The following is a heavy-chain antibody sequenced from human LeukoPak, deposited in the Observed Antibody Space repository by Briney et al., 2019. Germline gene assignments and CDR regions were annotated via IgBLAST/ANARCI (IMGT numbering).Heavy chain of an antibody. CDR3: ARGGGSSWYLWFDP. Sequence: GSLRLSCVASGFTFSGYIMSWIRQPPGKGLEWIGEINHSGSTNYNPSLKSRVTISVDTSKNQFSLKLSSVTAADTAVYYCARGGGSSWYLWFDPWGQGTLVTVSS. CDR2: INHSGST. V-gene: IGHV4-34*01. CDR1: GFTFSGYI. D-gene: IGHD6-13*01. J-gene: IGHJ5*02.